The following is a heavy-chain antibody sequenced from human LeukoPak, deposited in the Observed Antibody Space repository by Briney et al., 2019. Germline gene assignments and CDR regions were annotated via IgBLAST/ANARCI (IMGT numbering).Heavy chain of an antibody. CDR3: YGANADH. Sequence: GGSLRLSCAASGFTFSSYWMHWVRQAPGKGLVWVSGINTDGSSTSYADSVKGRFTISRDNAKNTLYLQMNSLRAEDTALYYCYGANADHRGQGTLVTVSS. D-gene: IGHD4-23*01. V-gene: IGHV3-74*01. CDR1: GFTFSSYW. CDR2: INTDGSST. J-gene: IGHJ1*01.